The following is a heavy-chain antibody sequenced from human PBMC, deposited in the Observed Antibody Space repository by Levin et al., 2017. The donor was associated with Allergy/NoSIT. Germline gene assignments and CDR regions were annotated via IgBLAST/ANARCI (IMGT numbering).Heavy chain of an antibody. V-gene: IGHV4-61*02. Sequence: SQTLSLTCKVSGGSISSGSYYWSWIRQPAATGLEWIGRIYSSGSANYNPSLKSRVTISVDTSKNQFSLKLSSVTAADTTVYYCARAEVGSEHWGQGTLVTVSS. CDR2: IYSSGSA. D-gene: IGHD3-10*01. J-gene: IGHJ4*02. CDR3: ARAEVGSEH. CDR1: GGSISSGSYY.